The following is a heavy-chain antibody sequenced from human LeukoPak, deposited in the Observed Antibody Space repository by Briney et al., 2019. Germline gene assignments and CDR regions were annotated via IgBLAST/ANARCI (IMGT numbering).Heavy chain of an antibody. J-gene: IGHJ4*02. Sequence: GGSLRLSCAASGFTFSTYWMHWVRRAPGKGLVWVSRISTDGSVTSYADSVKGRFTISRDNAKNTMYLRMNSLRAEDTAVYYCARIGGSGSYSGHYFDHWGQGTLVTVSS. CDR3: ARIGGSGSYSGHYFDH. CDR2: ISTDGSVT. D-gene: IGHD3-10*01. V-gene: IGHV3-74*01. CDR1: GFTFSTYW.